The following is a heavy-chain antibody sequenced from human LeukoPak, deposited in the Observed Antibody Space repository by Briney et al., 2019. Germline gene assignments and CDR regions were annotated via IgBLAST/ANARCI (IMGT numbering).Heavy chain of an antibody. Sequence: SETLSLTCTVSGYSISSGYYWGWIRQPPGKGLEWILSIYHSGSTYYNPALKSRVTISVDTSKNQFSLKLSPVTAADTAVYYCASDFWSGYYYYYYYMDVWGKGTTVTVSS. V-gene: IGHV4-38-2*02. CDR1: GYSISSGYY. CDR3: ASDFWSGYYYYYYYMDV. J-gene: IGHJ6*03. D-gene: IGHD3-3*01. CDR2: IYHSGST.